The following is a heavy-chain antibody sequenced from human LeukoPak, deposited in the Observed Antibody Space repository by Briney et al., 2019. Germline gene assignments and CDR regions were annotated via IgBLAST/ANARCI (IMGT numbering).Heavy chain of an antibody. CDR1: GGSISSGGYS. CDR2: IYHSGST. J-gene: IGHJ5*02. V-gene: IGHV4-30-2*01. CDR3: ARVRIMAKYYYDSSGYKSHDP. Sequence: SETLSLTCAVSGGSISSGGYSWSWLRQPPGKGLEWIGYIYHSGSTYYNPSLKSRVTIAVDRTKNQFSLKLSPVTAADTAVYYCARVRIMAKYYYDSSGYKSHDPWGQGTLVTVSS. D-gene: IGHD3-22*01.